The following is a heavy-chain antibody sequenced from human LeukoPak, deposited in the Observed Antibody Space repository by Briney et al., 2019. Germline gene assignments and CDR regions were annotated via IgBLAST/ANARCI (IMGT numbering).Heavy chain of an antibody. CDR2: ISGSGGST. D-gene: IGHD6-19*01. V-gene: IGHV3-23*01. CDR1: GFTFSSYA. Sequence: PGGSLRLSCAASGFTFSSYAMSWVRQAPGKGLEWVSAISGSGGSTYYADSVKGRFTISRDNSKNTLYLQMNSLRAEDTAVYYCAKEVSPPSSGWDYFDYWGQGTLVTVSS. J-gene: IGHJ4*02. CDR3: AKEVSPPSSGWDYFDY.